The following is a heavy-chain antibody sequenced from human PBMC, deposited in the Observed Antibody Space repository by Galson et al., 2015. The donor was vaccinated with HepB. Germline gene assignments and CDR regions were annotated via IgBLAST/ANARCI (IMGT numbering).Heavy chain of an antibody. CDR3: SRDRCSTTTCYWFYMFDY. D-gene: IGHD2-2*01. Sequence: SLRLSCAASGFTFSNYAMNWVRQAPGKGLEWVAVISDDGTKNNYAGSVKGRFTISRDNSKNTLYLQMNSLTAEDTAVYFCSRDRCSTTTCYWFYMFDYWGQGTLVTVSS. CDR2: ISDDGTKN. J-gene: IGHJ4*02. CDR1: GFTFSNYA. V-gene: IGHV3-30*04.